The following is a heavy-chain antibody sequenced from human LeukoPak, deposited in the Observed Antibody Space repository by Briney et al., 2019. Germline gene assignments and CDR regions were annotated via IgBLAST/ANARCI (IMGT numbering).Heavy chain of an antibody. CDR3: ARDGIAAAGRSWVDY. CDR1: GGSISSYY. D-gene: IGHD6-13*01. V-gene: IGHV4-59*08. Sequence: KPSETLSLTCTVSGGSISSYYWSWIRQPPGKGLEWIGYISYSGSTKYIPSLKSRVTISVDTSKNQFSLKLSSVTAADTAVYYCARDGIAAAGRSWVDYWGQGTLVTVSS. J-gene: IGHJ4*02. CDR2: ISYSGST.